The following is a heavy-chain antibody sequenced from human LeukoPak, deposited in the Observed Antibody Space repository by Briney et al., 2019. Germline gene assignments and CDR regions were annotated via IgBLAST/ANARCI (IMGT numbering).Heavy chain of an antibody. Sequence: GASVKVSCKSSGGTFSSYAISWVRQAPGQGLEWMGRIIPIFGTANYAQEFQGRVTITTDESTSTAYMELSSLRSEDTAVYYCATYSRGWKGSFDYWGQGTLVTVSS. CDR1: GGTFSSYA. CDR2: IIPIFGTA. J-gene: IGHJ4*02. V-gene: IGHV1-69*05. CDR3: ATYSRGWKGSFDY. D-gene: IGHD6-19*01.